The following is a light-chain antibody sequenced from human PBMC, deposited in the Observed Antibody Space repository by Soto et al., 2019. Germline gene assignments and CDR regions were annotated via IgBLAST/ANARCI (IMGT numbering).Light chain of an antibody. CDR1: QDISNY. V-gene: IGKV1-33*01. J-gene: IGKJ4*01. CDR3: QQYNSWPLT. Sequence: DIQMTQSPSSLSASVGDRVTITCQASQDISNYLNWYQQKLGKAPKLLIYDASNLETGVPSRFSGSGSGTEFTLTISSLQSEDFAVYYCQQYNSWPLTFGGGTKVEIK. CDR2: DAS.